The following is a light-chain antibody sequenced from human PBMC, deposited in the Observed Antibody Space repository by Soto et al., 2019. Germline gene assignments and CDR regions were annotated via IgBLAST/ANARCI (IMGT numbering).Light chain of an antibody. CDR3: ATWDSNTRV. V-gene: IGLV4-60*03. CDR1: SGHSGYI. Sequence: QPVLTQSSSASASLGSSVKLTCSLSSGHSGYIIAWHQQQPGKAPRFLMKVERSGAYNKGSGVPDRFSGSSSGADRYLTIPNLQSEDEADYYCATWDSNTRVFGGGTKLTVL. CDR2: VERSGAY. J-gene: IGLJ3*02.